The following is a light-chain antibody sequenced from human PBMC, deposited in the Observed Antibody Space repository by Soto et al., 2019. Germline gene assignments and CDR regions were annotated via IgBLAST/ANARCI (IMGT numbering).Light chain of an antibody. CDR1: ESIANNY. CDR3: QQFGSSLST. CDR2: DAS. V-gene: IGKV3-20*01. Sequence: ENVLTESPGTLSLSPGERATLSCRASESIANNYLTWYQQKPGQAPRVLIYDASTRATGIPDRFSGSGSGTDFTLTISRLEPEDFAMYYCQQFGSSLSTFGQGTKVDIK. J-gene: IGKJ1*01.